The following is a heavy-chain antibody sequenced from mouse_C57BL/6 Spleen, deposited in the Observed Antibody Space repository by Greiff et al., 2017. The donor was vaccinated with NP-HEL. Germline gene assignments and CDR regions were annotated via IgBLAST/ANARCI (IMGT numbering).Heavy chain of an antibody. CDR3: AIYDYDLYYFDY. CDR2: ISSGSSTI. D-gene: IGHD2-4*01. J-gene: IGHJ2*01. Sequence: EVMLVESGGGLVKPGGSLKLSCAASGFTFSDYGMHWVRQAPEKGLEWVAYISSGSSTIYYADTVKGRFTISRYNAKNTLFLQMTSLRSEDTAMYYCAIYDYDLYYFDYWGQGTTLTVSS. CDR1: GFTFSDYG. V-gene: IGHV5-17*01.